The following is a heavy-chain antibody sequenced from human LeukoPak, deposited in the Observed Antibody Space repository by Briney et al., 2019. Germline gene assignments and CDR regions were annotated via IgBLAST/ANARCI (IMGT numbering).Heavy chain of an antibody. D-gene: IGHD6-13*01. J-gene: IGHJ4*02. CDR1: GGTFSSYA. V-gene: IGHV1-69*06. CDR3: ATPTYSSSWYSFDY. Sequence: SVKVSCKASGGTFSSYAISWVRQAPGQGLEWMGGIIPIFGTANYAQKFQGRVTITADRSTSTAYMELSSLRSEDTAVYYCATPTYSSSWYSFDYWGQGTLVTVSS. CDR2: IIPIFGTA.